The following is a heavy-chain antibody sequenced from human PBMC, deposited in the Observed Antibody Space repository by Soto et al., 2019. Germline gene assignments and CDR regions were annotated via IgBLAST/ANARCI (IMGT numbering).Heavy chain of an antibody. Sequence: EASVKVSCKTSGGTFSTYTINCMRQAPGQGLEWMGGSIPIFSTQGRVTITADESTSTAYMELRSLRSDDTAVYYCARDRLRHSSGPAGMDVWGQGTTVTVSS. V-gene: IGHV1-69*13. CDR3: ARDRLRHSSGPAGMDV. D-gene: IGHD6-19*01. CDR2: SIPIFST. CDR1: GGTFSTYT. J-gene: IGHJ6*02.